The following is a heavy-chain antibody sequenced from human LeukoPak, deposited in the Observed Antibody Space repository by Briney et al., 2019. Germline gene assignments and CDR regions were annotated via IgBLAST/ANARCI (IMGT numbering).Heavy chain of an antibody. Sequence: SETLSLTCAVYGGSFSGYYWSWIRQPPGKGLEWIGEINHSGSTNYNPSLKSRVTISVDTSKNQFYLKLSSVTAADTAVYYCASGPPSYSSQNWFDPWGQGTLVTVSS. CDR1: GGSFSGYY. V-gene: IGHV4-34*01. CDR2: INHSGST. D-gene: IGHD6-13*01. CDR3: ASGPPSYSSQNWFDP. J-gene: IGHJ5*02.